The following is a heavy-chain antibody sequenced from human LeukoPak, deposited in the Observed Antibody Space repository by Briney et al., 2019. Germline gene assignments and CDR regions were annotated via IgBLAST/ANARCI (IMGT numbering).Heavy chain of an antibody. CDR2: ISSSGSTI. D-gene: IGHD3-10*02. CDR1: GFTLSQYW. Sequence: GGSLRLSCVVPGFTLSQYWMTWVRQAPGKGLEWVSYISSSGSTIYYADSVKGRFTISRDNAKNSLYLQMNSLRAEDTAVYYCAELGITMIGGVWGKGTTVTISS. J-gene: IGHJ6*04. V-gene: IGHV3-11*04. CDR3: AELGITMIGGV.